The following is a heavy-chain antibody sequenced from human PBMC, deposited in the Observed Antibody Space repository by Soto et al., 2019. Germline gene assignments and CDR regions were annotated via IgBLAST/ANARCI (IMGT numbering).Heavy chain of an antibody. CDR3: ARGSGRGNGWGTYFYYGMDV. D-gene: IGHD6-19*01. CDR2: INQSGST. V-gene: IGHV4-34*01. J-gene: IGHJ6*02. Sequence: QVQLQQWGAGLLKPSETLSLTCAVYGGSFSGYHWSWIRQPPGKGLEWIGEINQSGSTSYNPSLKSRVTISVDTSKNQFSLKVTSVTAADTAAYYCARGSGRGNGWGTYFYYGMDVWGQGTTVTVSS. CDR1: GGSFSGYH.